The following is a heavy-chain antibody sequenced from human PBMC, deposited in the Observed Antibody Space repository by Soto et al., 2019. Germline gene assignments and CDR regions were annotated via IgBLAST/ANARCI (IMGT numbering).Heavy chain of an antibody. CDR2: IYYSGST. V-gene: IGHV4-59*01. CDR1: GGSFSSYY. Sequence: QVQLQESGPGLVKPSETLSLTCTVSGGSFSSYYWSWIRQPPGKGLEWIGYIYYSGSTNYNPTLKSRVPISVDTSKNQFSLKLSSGTAADKAVYYCARDGKGSSWVGGVWFDPWGQGTLVTVSS. J-gene: IGHJ5*02. CDR3: ARDGKGSSWVGGVWFDP. D-gene: IGHD6-13*01.